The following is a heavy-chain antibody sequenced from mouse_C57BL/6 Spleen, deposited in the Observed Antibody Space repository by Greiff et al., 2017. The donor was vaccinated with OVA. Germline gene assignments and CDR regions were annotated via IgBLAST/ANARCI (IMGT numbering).Heavy chain of an antibody. Sequence: VHVKQSVAELVRPGASVKLSCTASGFNIKNTYMHWVKQRPEQGLEWIGRIDPANGNTKYAPKFQGQATITADTSSNTAYLQLSILTSEDTAIDYCAHYDYDDPSFAYWGQGTLVTVSA. CDR2: IDPANGNT. J-gene: IGHJ3*01. CDR1: GFNIKNTY. CDR3: AHYDYDDPSFAY. V-gene: IGHV14-3*01. D-gene: IGHD2-4*01.